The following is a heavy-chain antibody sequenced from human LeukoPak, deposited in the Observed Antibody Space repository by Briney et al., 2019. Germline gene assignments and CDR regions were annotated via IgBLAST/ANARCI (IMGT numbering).Heavy chain of an antibody. CDR1: GYTFTSYG. Sequence: ASVKVSCKASGYTFTSYGISWVRQAPGQGLECMGIINPRGGSTSYAQKFQGRVTMTRDMSTSTVYMDLSSLRSEDTAVYYCARGDMVGVTWGVWFDPWGQGTLVTVSS. J-gene: IGHJ5*02. D-gene: IGHD1-26*01. CDR3: ARGDMVGVTWGVWFDP. V-gene: IGHV1-46*01. CDR2: INPRGGST.